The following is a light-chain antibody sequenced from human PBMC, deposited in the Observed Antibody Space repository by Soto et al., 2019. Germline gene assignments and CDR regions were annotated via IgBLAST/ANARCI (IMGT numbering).Light chain of an antibody. CDR2: AAS. Sequence: DIQMTHSPSSLSASVGDRVTITCRAGPSISSYLTWYQQKPGKAPKLLIYAASSLQSGVTSRFSGRGSGTDFTRTISSLQPEDFATYYCQQSYSTPRFTFGPGTKVDIK. V-gene: IGKV1-39*01. J-gene: IGKJ3*01. CDR3: QQSYSTPRFT. CDR1: PSISSY.